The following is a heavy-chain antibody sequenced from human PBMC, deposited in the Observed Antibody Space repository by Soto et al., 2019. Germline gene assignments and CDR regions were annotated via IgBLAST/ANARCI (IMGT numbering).Heavy chain of an antibody. Sequence: PSETLSLTCAVYGGSFSGYYWSWIRQPPGKGLEWIGEINHSGSTNYNPSLKSRVTISVDTSKNQSSLKLSSVTAADTAVYYCARHVSLGYCTPTSCDLLSWFDAWGQGTQVTVSS. CDR1: GGSFSGYY. V-gene: IGHV4-34*01. CDR2: INHSGST. CDR3: ARHVSLGYCTPTSCDLLSWFDA. D-gene: IGHD2-2*01. J-gene: IGHJ5*02.